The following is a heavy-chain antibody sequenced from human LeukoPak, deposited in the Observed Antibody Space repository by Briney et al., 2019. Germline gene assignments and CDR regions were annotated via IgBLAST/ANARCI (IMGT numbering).Heavy chain of an antibody. CDR1: GCSISSSNW. D-gene: IGHD2-2*01. CDR3: SRDRIVVVPYYYYGMGV. Sequence: PSGTLSLTCAVSGCSISSSNWWSWVRQPPGKGLEWIGEVYHSGSTNYNPSLKSRVTISVDKSKNQFSLKLSSVTAADTAVYYCSRDRIVVVPYYYYGMGVWGKGPTVTVSS. V-gene: IGHV4-4*02. CDR2: VYHSGST. J-gene: IGHJ6*04.